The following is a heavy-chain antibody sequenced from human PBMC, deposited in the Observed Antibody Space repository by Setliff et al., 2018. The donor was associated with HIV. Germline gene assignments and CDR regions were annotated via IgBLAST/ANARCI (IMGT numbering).Heavy chain of an antibody. CDR3: ARSLVPSGYYYGRHAFDI. Sequence: SETLSLTCSVSGASIRGHYWSWIRQSPGKGLEWIGNIYYSGNTNYNPSFKGRVTISVDTSKNQFSLRVNSVTAADTAVYYCARSLVPSGYYYGRHAFDIWGQGTKVIVSS. D-gene: IGHD3-22*01. CDR1: GASIRGHY. J-gene: IGHJ3*02. V-gene: IGHV4-59*08. CDR2: IYYSGNT.